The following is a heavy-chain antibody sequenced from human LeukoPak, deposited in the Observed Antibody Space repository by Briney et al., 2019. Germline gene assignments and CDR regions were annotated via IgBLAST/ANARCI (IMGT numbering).Heavy chain of an antibody. CDR2: ISYDGSNK. CDR1: GFTFSSYA. J-gene: IGHJ5*02. V-gene: IGHV3-30-3*01. Sequence: GRSLRLSCAASGFTFSSYAMHWVRQAPGKGLEWVAVISYDGSNKYYADSVKGRFTISRDNSKNTLYLQMNSLRAEDTAVYYCARDQGTRWWAPSTGMRFDPWGQGTLVTVSS. D-gene: IGHD2-15*01. CDR3: ARDQGTRWWAPSTGMRFDP.